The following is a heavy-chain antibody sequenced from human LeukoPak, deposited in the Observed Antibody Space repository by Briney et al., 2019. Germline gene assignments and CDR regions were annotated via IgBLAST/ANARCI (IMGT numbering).Heavy chain of an antibody. D-gene: IGHD3-3*01. CDR1: GVTFSSYA. V-gene: IGHV1-69*13. Sequence: SVKVSCKASGVTFSSYAISWVRQAPGQGLEWMGGIIPIFGTANYAQKFQGRVAITADESTSTAYMELSSLRSEDTAVYYCAREGTIFGVVKSFDYWGQGTLVTVSS. CDR3: AREGTIFGVVKSFDY. CDR2: IIPIFGTA. J-gene: IGHJ4*02.